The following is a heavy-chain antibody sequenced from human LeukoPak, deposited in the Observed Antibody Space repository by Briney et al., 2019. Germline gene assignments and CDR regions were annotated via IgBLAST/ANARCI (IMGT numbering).Heavy chain of an antibody. Sequence: SETLSLTCAVYGGSFSGYYWSWIRQPPGKGLEWIGEINHSGSTNYNPSLKSRVTISVDTSKNQFSLKLSSVTAADTAVYYCARHARGYSYGPRNWFDPWGQGTLVTVSS. CDR1: GGSFSGYY. D-gene: IGHD5-18*01. J-gene: IGHJ5*02. V-gene: IGHV4-34*01. CDR2: INHSGST. CDR3: ARHARGYSYGPRNWFDP.